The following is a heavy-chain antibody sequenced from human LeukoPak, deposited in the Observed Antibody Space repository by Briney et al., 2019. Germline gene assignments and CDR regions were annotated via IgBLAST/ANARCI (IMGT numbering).Heavy chain of an antibody. D-gene: IGHD2-15*01. CDR2: ISGTTGGT. CDR1: GFTFSRHA. Sequence: PGGSLRLSCVASGFTFSRHAMSWVRQTPGKGLEWVSAISGTTGGTYYADSVKGRFTISRDNAKNPLFLQMNSLRAEDTAVYYCAKWGCSGSDCYPFAYWGQGTLVTVSS. CDR3: AKWGCSGSDCYPFAY. V-gene: IGHV3-23*01. J-gene: IGHJ4*02.